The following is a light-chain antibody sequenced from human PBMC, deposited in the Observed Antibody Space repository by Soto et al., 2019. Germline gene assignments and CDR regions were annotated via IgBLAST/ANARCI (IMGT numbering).Light chain of an antibody. J-gene: IGLJ1*01. CDR2: DVS. Sequence: QSVLTQPASVSGSPGQSIAISFTGTSSDVGGYNYVSWYQQHPGKAPKPMIYDVSNRPSGVSNRFSGSKSGNTASLTISGLQSEDEGDYYCSSYANFNTRGFGTGTKVTVL. CDR3: SSYANFNTRG. CDR1: SSDVGGYNY. V-gene: IGLV2-14*01.